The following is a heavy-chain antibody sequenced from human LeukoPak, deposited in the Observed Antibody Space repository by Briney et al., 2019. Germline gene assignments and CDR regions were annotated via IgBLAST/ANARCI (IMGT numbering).Heavy chain of an antibody. Sequence: GSLRLSCAASEFTFSSYSMNWVGQAPGKGLEWVSSISGSGSYIYYADSVKGRFTLSRDNAKSSLSLQMNSLRAEDTAVYYCARGSTCFDYWGQGTLVTVSS. CDR1: EFTFSSYS. CDR3: ARGSTCFDY. V-gene: IGHV3-21*01. J-gene: IGHJ4*02. CDR2: ISGSGSYI.